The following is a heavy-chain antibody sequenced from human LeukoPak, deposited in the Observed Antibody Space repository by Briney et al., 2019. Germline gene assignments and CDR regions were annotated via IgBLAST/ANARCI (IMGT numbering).Heavy chain of an antibody. J-gene: IGHJ4*02. CDR1: GFTFSSYA. Sequence: PGGSLRLSCAASGFTFSSYAMSWVRQAPGKGLEWVPAISGSGGSTYYADSVKGRFTISRDNSKNTLYLQMNSLRAEDTAVYYCAKTSGSYKATPLDYWGQGTLVTVSS. D-gene: IGHD1-26*01. CDR2: ISGSGGST. CDR3: AKTSGSYKATPLDY. V-gene: IGHV3-23*01.